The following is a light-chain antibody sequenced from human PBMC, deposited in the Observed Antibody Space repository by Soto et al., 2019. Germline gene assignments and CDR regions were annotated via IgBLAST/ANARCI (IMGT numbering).Light chain of an antibody. CDR2: EVT. CDR1: SSDIGGYNY. J-gene: IGLJ1*01. Sequence: QSVLTQPASVSGSPGQSITISCTGSSSDIGGYNYVSWYQQHPGRAPNLMIYEVTNRPSGVSHRFSGSKSGNTASLTISGLHAEDEADYYCTSYTSSSSLYVFGTGTKV. V-gene: IGLV2-14*01. CDR3: TSYTSSSSLYV.